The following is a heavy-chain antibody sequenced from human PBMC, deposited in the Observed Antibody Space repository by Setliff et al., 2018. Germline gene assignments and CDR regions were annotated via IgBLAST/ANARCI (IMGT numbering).Heavy chain of an antibody. CDR2: INHDGSAQ. Sequence: LRLSCAASGFTFSSLWMAWVRQAPGRGLEWVANINHDGSAQYYVDSVKGRFTISRDNAKNSLYLQMDSLRVDDTAVSYCGRAGTPYGIDLWCQGTMVTVSS. CDR1: GFTFSSLW. D-gene: IGHD3-10*01. V-gene: IGHV3-7*04. J-gene: IGHJ3*01. CDR3: GRAGTPYGIDL.